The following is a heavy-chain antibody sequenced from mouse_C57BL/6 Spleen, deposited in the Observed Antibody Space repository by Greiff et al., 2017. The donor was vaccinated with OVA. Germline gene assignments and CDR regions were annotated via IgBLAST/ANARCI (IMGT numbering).Heavy chain of an antibody. CDR1: GYTFTDYE. CDR2: IDPETGGT. J-gene: IGHJ1*03. D-gene: IGHD3-3*01. Sequence: QVQLKQSGAELVRPGASVTLSCKASGYTFTDYEMHWVKQTPVHGLEWIGAIDPETGGTAYNQKFKGKAILTADKSSSTAYMELRSLTSEDSAVYYCTRKGLPDWYFDVWGTGTTVTVSS. V-gene: IGHV1-15*01. CDR3: TRKGLPDWYFDV.